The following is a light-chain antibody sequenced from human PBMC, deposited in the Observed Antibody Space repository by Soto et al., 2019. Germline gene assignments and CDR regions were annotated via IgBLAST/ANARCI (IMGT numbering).Light chain of an antibody. J-gene: IGKJ4*01. CDR3: QQTYSLPLT. Sequence: DIQMTQSPSSLSASVGDRVTITCRASQSVSRYLNWYQQKKGKAPNLLIYAASNLRSGVPSRFSGSGSGTDFALTISNLQPEDFATYYCQQTYSLPLTFGGGTKVDIK. V-gene: IGKV1-39*01. CDR2: AAS. CDR1: QSVSRY.